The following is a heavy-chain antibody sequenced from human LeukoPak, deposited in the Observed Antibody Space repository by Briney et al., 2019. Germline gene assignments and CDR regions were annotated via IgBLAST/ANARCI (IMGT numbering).Heavy chain of an antibody. Sequence: KPSETLSLTCTVSGGPISSYYWSWIRQPPGKGLEWIGYIYYSGSTNYNPSLKSRVTISVDTSKNQFSLKLSSVTAADTAVYYCARDQKRWSWFDPWGQGTLVTVSS. CDR2: IYYSGST. J-gene: IGHJ5*02. CDR1: GGPISSYY. CDR3: ARDQKRWSWFDP. D-gene: IGHD1-1*01. V-gene: IGHV4-59*01.